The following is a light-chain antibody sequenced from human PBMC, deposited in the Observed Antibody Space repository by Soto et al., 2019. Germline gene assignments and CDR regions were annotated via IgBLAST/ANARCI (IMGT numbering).Light chain of an antibody. CDR2: AAS. CDR1: QSVSIY. V-gene: IGKV1-39*01. J-gene: IGKJ1*01. CDR3: QQSYSTPPWT. Sequence: DVQMTQSPSSLSASVGDRVTITCRASQSVSIYLNWYQQKPGKAPNLLISAASSLQNGVPSRFRGSGSGTDFILTISGLQREDFATYYCQQSYSTPPWTFGQGTKVEIK.